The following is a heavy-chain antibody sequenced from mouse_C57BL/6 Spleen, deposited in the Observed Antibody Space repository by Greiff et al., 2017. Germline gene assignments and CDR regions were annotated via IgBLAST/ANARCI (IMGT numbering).Heavy chain of an antibody. D-gene: IGHD1-1*01. CDR3: ARHEDTLYYGSSYRYFDV. CDR1: GYTFTEYT. CDR2: FYPGSGSI. V-gene: IGHV1-62-2*01. J-gene: IGHJ1*03. Sequence: QVQLQQSGAELVKPGASVKLSCKASGYTFTEYTIHWVKQRSGQGLEWIGWFYPGSGSIKYNEKFKDKATLTADKSSSTVYMELSRLTSEDSAVYFCARHEDTLYYGSSYRYFDVWGTGTTVTVSS.